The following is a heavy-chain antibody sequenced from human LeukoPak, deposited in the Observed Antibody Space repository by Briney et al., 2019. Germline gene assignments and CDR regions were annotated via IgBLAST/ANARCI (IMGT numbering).Heavy chain of an antibody. D-gene: IGHD2-15*01. J-gene: IGHJ5*02. CDR2: IYTSGST. Sequence: PSETLSRTCTVSGGSISSYYWSWIRKPPGKGLEWIGYIYTSGSTNYNPSLKSRVTISVDTSKNQFSLKLSSVTAADTAVYYCAIHAVLVDAQWFDPWGQGTLVTVSS. CDR3: AIHAVLVDAQWFDP. CDR1: GGSISSYY. V-gene: IGHV4-4*09.